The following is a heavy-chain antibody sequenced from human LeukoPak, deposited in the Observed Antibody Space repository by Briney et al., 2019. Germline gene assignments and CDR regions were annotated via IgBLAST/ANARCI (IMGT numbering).Heavy chain of an antibody. CDR1: GYTFTSYH. J-gene: IGHJ4*02. CDR2: ISAYNGNT. Sequence: ASVKVSCKASGYTFTSYHLHWVRQAPGQGLEWMGWISAYNGNTNYAQKLQGRVTMTTDTSTNTAYMELRSLRSDDTAVYYCARDKLILLATSIFDYWGRGTLVTVSS. D-gene: IGHD3-10*01. V-gene: IGHV1-18*04. CDR3: ARDKLILLATSIFDY.